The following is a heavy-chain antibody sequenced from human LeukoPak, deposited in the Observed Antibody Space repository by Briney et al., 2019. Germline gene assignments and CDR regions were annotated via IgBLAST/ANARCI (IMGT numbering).Heavy chain of an antibody. CDR1: GGSINNSFYF. CDR3: ARRSVAGSWFDP. Sequence: SETLSLTCTVSGGSINNSFYFWGWIRQPPGNGLEWIGSLHYSGDSYYNPSLKTRVTISGDTSKNQFSLRLNSVTAADTAVYFCARRSVAGSWFDPWGQGTLVTVSS. V-gene: IGHV4-39*01. D-gene: IGHD6-19*01. J-gene: IGHJ5*02. CDR2: LHYSGDS.